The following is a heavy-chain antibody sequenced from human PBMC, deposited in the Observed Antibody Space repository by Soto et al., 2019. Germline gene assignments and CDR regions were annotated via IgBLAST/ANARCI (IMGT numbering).Heavy chain of an antibody. CDR1: GGTFSSYA. Sequence: QVQLLQSGAEVKKPGSSVKVSCKASGGTFSSYAISGVRQAREQGLEWMGGIIPIFGTANYAQKFQGRVTIPADESTSTAYMELSSLRSEDTAVYYCARLITMFGVVITDYYDCGMDVWGQGTTVTVSS. CDR2: IIPIFGTA. V-gene: IGHV1-69*01. CDR3: ARLITMFGVVITDYYDCGMDV. J-gene: IGHJ6*02. D-gene: IGHD3-3*01.